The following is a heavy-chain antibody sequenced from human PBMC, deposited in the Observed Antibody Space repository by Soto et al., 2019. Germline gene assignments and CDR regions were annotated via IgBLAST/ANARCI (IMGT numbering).Heavy chain of an antibody. CDR3: ARSIAVAGVDKLFDY. V-gene: IGHV6-1*01. D-gene: IGHD6-19*01. Sequence: SQTPSLTCAISGDSVSSNSAAWNWIRQSPSRGLEWLGRTYYRSKWYNDYAVSVKSRITINPDTSKNQFSLQLNSVTPEDTAVYYCARSIAVAGVDKLFDYWGQGTLVTVSS. CDR1: GDSVSSNSAA. CDR2: TYYRSKWYN. J-gene: IGHJ4*02.